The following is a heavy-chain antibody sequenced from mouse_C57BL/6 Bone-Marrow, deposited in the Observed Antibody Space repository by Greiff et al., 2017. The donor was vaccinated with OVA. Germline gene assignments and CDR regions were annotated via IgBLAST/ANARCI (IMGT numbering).Heavy chain of an antibody. J-gene: IGHJ1*03. CDR1: GFSLTSYA. V-gene: IGHV2-9-1*01. D-gene: IGHD1-1*01. Sequence: VQLVASGPGLVAPSQSLSITCTVSGFSLTSYAISWVRQPPGKGLEWLGVIWTGGGTNYNSALKSRLSISKDNSKSQVFLKMNSLQTDDTARYYCARKDDYGSSPTEYFDVWGTGTTVTVSS. CDR3: ARKDDYGSSPTEYFDV. CDR2: IWTGGGT.